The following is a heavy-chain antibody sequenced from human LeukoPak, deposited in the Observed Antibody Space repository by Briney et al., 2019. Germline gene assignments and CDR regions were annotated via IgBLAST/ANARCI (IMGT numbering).Heavy chain of an antibody. Sequence: GASVKVSCKASGYTSTNYFMHWVRQAPGQGLEWMGIINPSGGSTSYTQKFQGRVTMTRDTPTSTVYMEVSSLRSEDSAVYYCARGDGYNSLFDYWGQGTLVTVSS. D-gene: IGHD5-24*01. CDR2: INPSGGST. V-gene: IGHV1-46*01. CDR1: GYTSTNYF. CDR3: ARGDGYNSLFDY. J-gene: IGHJ4*02.